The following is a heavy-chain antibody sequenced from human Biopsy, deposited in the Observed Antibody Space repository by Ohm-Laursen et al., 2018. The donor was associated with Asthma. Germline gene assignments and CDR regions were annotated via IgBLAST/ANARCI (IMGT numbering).Heavy chain of an antibody. Sequence: SLRLSCTASGTHFGSYNMHWARQAPGKGLEWVPVFKFDGSTQHYGDSVKGRFTISRDNSKNMLFLQMNSLRAEDTAVYYCSRDTLGYYFDIWGQGTQVTVSS. CDR1: GTHFGSYN. CDR2: FKFDGSTQ. D-gene: IGHD6-13*01. CDR3: SRDTLGYYFDI. J-gene: IGHJ4*02. V-gene: IGHV3-30-3*01.